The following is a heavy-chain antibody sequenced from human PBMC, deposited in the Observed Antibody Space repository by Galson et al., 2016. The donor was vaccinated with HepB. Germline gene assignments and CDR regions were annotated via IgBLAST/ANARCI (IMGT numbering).Heavy chain of an antibody. V-gene: IGHV3-7*02. D-gene: IGHD4/OR15-4a*01. CDR3: FGAQSSP. J-gene: IGHJ5*02. Sequence: SLRLSCAASGFTFSSYWMNWVRQAPGKGLEWVANIKPAGSGKYYADSVKGRFTISRDNAKNSFYLQMNSLRAEDTAVYYGFGAQSSPWGQGTLVTVSS. CDR2: IKPAGSGK. CDR1: GFTFSSYW.